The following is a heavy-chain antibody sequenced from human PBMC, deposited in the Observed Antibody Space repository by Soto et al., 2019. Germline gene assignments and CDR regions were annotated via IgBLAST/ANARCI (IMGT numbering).Heavy chain of an antibody. J-gene: IGHJ5*02. CDR2: IYYSGST. CDR3: ARGYYYDSSGYPNWFDP. V-gene: IGHV4-31*03. D-gene: IGHD3-22*01. CDR1: GGSISSGGYY. Sequence: SETLSLTCTVSGGSISSGGYYWSWIRQHPGKGLEWIGYIYYSGSTYYNPSLKSRVTISVDTSKNQFSLKLSSVTAADTAVYYCARGYYYDSSGYPNWFDPWGQGTLVTVSS.